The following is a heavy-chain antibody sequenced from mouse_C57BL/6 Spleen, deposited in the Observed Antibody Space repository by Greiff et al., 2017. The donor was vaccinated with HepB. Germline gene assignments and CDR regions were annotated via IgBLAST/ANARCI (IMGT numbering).Heavy chain of an antibody. J-gene: IGHJ3*01. CDR1: GYTFTSYW. V-gene: IGHV1-59*01. CDR3: ACYGSSWFAY. Sequence: VQLQQPGAELVRPGTSVKLSCKASGYTFTSYWMHWVKQRPGQGLEWIGVIDPSDSYTNYNQKFKGKATLTVDTSSSTAYMQLSSLTSEDSAVYYCACYGSSWFAYWGQGTLVTVSA. D-gene: IGHD1-1*01. CDR2: IDPSDSYT.